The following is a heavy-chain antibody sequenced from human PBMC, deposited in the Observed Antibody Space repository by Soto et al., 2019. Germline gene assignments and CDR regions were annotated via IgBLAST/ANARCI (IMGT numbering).Heavy chain of an antibody. CDR1: GFTFSSYW. CDR3: ARGLGIQLYPYYFDY. V-gene: IGHV3-7*01. CDR2: IKQDGSEK. Sequence: EVQLVESGGGLVQPGGSLRLSCAASGFTFSSYWMSWVRQAPGKGLEWVANIKQDGSEKYYVDSVKGRFTISRDNAKNSLYLQMNSLRAEDTAVYYCARGLGIQLYPYYFDYWGQGILVTVSS. D-gene: IGHD5-18*01. J-gene: IGHJ4*02.